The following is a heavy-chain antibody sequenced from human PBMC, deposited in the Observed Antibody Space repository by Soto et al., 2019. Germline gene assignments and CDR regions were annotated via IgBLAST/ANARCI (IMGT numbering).Heavy chain of an antibody. Sequence: QVQLVQSGAEVKKPGSSVKVSCKASGGTFSSYAISWVRQAPGQGLEWMGGIIPIFRTADYAQKYQGRDTITAAESTSPAYMELSTLRSEDTAVYYCARVETQRYYSGMDVWGQGTTVTVSS. CDR3: ARVETQRYYSGMDV. CDR2: IIPIFRTA. V-gene: IGHV1-69*12. D-gene: IGHD2-15*01. J-gene: IGHJ6*02. CDR1: GGTFSSYA.